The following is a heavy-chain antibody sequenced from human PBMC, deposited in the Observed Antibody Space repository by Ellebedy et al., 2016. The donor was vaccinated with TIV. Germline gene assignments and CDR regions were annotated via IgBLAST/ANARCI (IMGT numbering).Heavy chain of an antibody. CDR3: AIIVVVAATHYYGMDV. J-gene: IGHJ6*02. D-gene: IGHD2-15*01. CDR1: GYTFTSYY. V-gene: IGHV1-18*04. CDR2: ISDYNGNT. Sequence: AASVKVSCKASGYTFTSYYMHWVRQAPGQGLEWMGWISDYNGNTNYAQKLQGRVTMTTDTSTSTAYMELRSLRSEDTAVYYCAIIVVVAATHYYGMDVWGQGTTVTVSS.